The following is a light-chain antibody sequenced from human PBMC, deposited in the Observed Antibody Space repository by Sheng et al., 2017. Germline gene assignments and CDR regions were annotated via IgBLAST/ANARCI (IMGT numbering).Light chain of an antibody. Sequence: QPVLTQSSSASASLGSSVKLTCTLSSGHSNYIIGWHQQQPGKAPRYLMKLEGSGTYNKGSGVPDRFSGSSSGADRYLTISNLQPEDEADYYCETWDSNTRVFGGGTKLTVL. CDR3: ETWDSNTRV. CDR1: SGHSNYI. V-gene: IGLV4-60*03. CDR2: LEGSGTY. J-gene: IGLJ3*02.